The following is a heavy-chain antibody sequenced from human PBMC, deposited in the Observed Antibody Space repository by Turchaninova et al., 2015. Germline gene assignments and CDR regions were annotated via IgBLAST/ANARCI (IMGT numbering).Heavy chain of an antibody. Sequence: QVQLQQWGAGLFKPSDPLPIPCDVYGGFFSGYYWSWLRQPPGKGLEWIGEIKHSGDTNYNPSLKSRLTISVDTSKNQFSLKLSSVTAADTAVYYCARTRITMLQGVIRAAYYYYMDVWSKGTTVTVSS. D-gene: IGHD3-10*01. CDR2: IKHSGDT. CDR3: ARTRITMLQGVIRAAYYYYMDV. V-gene: IGHV4-34*01. J-gene: IGHJ6*03. CDR1: GGFFSGYY.